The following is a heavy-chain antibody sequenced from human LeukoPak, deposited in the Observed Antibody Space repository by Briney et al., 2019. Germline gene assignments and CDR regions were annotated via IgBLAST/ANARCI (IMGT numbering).Heavy chain of an antibody. D-gene: IGHD3-10*01. J-gene: IGHJ4*02. Sequence: GGSLRLSCAASEFVFSDYYMSWVRQAPGKGLEWVSYVSSGGDTKYYADSVKGRFTISRDNAKNSLYLQMNNLRAEDTAVYYCAREMGGDYGSGTFFDLWGQGNMVTVSS. CDR1: EFVFSDYY. CDR2: VSSGGDTK. CDR3: AREMGGDYGSGTFFDL. V-gene: IGHV3-11*01.